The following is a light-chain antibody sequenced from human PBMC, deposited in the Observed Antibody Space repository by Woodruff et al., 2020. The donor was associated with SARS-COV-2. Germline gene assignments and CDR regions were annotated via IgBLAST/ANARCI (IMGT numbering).Light chain of an antibody. CDR1: VSSSY. V-gene: IGKV3-20*01. Sequence: VSSSYLAWYQQKPGQAPRLLIYGASSRATGIPDRFSGSGSGTDFTLTISRLESEDFAVYFCQQYATSPREYTFVQGTKLEIK. J-gene: IGKJ2*01. CDR2: GAS. CDR3: QQYATSPREYT.